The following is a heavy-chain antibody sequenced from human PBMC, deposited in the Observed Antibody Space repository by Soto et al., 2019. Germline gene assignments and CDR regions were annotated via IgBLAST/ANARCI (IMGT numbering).Heavy chain of an antibody. V-gene: IGHV3-23*01. CDR3: ATVTLDYGSGGNPGVAY. CDR2: ISDSGATS. Sequence: GGSLRLSCVSSGVSLSSQAVSWVRQTREKVLEWVSSISDSGATSSYADFVKGRFTVARDNYRNTLYLQMDSLRVEDTAVYDCATVTLDYGSGGNPGVAYWGRG. CDR1: GVSLSSQA. D-gene: IGHD2-15*01. J-gene: IGHJ4*02.